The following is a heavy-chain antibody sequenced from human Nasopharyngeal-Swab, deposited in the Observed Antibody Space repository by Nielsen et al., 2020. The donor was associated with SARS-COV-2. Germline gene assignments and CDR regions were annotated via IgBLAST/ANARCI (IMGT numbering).Heavy chain of an antibody. D-gene: IGHD4-23*01. V-gene: IGHV3-73*01. Sequence: GGSLRLSCAASGFTFSGSAMHWVRQASGKGLEWVGRIRTKANSYATAYAASVKGRFTISRDDSKNTAYLQMNSLKTEDTAVYYCTRPAYGGNSVGAFDIWGQGTMVTVSS. CDR1: GFTFSGSA. CDR2: IRTKANSYAT. CDR3: TRPAYGGNSVGAFDI. J-gene: IGHJ3*02.